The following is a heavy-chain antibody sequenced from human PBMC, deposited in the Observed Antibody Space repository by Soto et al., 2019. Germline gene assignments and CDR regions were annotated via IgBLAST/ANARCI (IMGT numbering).Heavy chain of an antibody. CDR3: ARSIDRATRNYYGSGSYFDY. Sequence: ASVQVSCKASGYTFTSYGISWVRQAPGQGLEWMGWISAYNGNTNYAQKLQGRVTMTTDTSTSTAYMELRSLRSDDTAVYYCARSIDRATRNYYGSGSYFDYWGQGTLVTVSS. CDR2: ISAYNGNT. CDR1: GYTFTSYG. D-gene: IGHD3-10*01. V-gene: IGHV1-18*01. J-gene: IGHJ4*02.